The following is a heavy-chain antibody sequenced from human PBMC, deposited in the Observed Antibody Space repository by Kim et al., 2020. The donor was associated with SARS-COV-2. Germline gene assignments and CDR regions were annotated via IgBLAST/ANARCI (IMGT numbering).Heavy chain of an antibody. Sequence: GGSLRLSCAGSGFTFSSYTMNWVRQAPGKGLEWVSYISSSSTAIYYVDSVKGRFTISRDNAKNSLYLQMNSLRDEDTAVYYCARKLGYCTNGVCYYYYGMEVWGQGTTVTVSS. CDR2: ISSSSTAI. D-gene: IGHD2-8*01. CDR1: GFTFSSYT. CDR3: ARKLGYCTNGVCYYYYGMEV. J-gene: IGHJ6*02. V-gene: IGHV3-48*02.